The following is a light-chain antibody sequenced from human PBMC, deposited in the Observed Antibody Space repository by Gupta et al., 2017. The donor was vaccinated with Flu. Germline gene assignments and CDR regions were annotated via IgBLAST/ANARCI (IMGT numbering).Light chain of an antibody. Sequence: TISCTGSSSNIGAGYDVHWYQQRPGTAPKLLIYGNSNRPSGVPDRFSGSKSGTSASLAITGLQAEDEADYYCQSYDSSRSGDWVFGGGTKLTVL. CDR3: QSYDSSRSGDWV. CDR2: GNS. J-gene: IGLJ3*02. CDR1: SSNIGAGYD. V-gene: IGLV1-40*01.